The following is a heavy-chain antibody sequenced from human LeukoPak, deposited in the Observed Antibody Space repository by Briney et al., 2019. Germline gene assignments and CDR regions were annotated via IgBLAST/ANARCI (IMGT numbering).Heavy chain of an antibody. Sequence: ASVKVSCKASGYTFTGYYIHWVRQAPGQGLKWMGRINPNSGGTNSAQKFQGRVTMTRDTSISTAYMELSRLTSDDTAVYYCARGELVGLGATSAGWFDPWGQGTLVTVSS. CDR1: GYTFTGYY. V-gene: IGHV1-2*06. CDR2: INPNSGGT. CDR3: ARGELVGLGATSAGWFDP. J-gene: IGHJ5*02. D-gene: IGHD1-26*01.